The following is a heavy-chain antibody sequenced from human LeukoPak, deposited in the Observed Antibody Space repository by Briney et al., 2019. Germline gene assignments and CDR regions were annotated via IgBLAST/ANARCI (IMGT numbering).Heavy chain of an antibody. CDR3: AVSMCGDCYISYYGMDV. J-gene: IGHJ6*02. V-gene: IGHV3-30*03. CDR2: ISYDGSNK. D-gene: IGHD2-21*02. CDR1: GFTFSSYG. Sequence: GGSLRLSCAASGFTFSSYGMHWVRQAPGKGLEWVAVISYDGSNKYYADSVKGRFTIYRDNSKNTLYLQMNSLRAEDTAVYYCAVSMCGDCYISYYGMDVWGQGTTVTVSS.